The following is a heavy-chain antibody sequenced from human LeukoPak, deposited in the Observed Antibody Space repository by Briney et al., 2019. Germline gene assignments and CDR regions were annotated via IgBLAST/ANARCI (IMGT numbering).Heavy chain of an antibody. Sequence: PGGSLRLSCAASGFTFSSYAMSWVRQAPGKGLERVSAISGSGGSTYYADSVKGRFTISRDSAKNSLYLQMNSLRAEDTAVYYCARVIAAAAPMFDPWGQGTLVTVSS. CDR3: ARVIAAAAPMFDP. CDR2: ISGSGGST. CDR1: GFTFSSYA. V-gene: IGHV3-23*01. J-gene: IGHJ5*02. D-gene: IGHD6-13*01.